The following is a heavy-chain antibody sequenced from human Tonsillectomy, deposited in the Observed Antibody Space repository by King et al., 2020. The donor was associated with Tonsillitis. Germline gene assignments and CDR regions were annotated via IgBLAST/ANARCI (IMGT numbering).Heavy chain of an antibody. Sequence: VQLVESGGGVVQPGRSLRLSCAASGFTFSNYDMHWVRQAPGKGLEWVALIAYDASYENYADSVKGRFAISRDNSKNTLYLEMNSLRVEDTAVYYCAKDGIRLSDLYFYLWGRGTLVTVSS. CDR1: GFTFSNYD. CDR3: AKDGIRLSDLYFYL. J-gene: IGHJ2*01. CDR2: IAYDASYE. D-gene: IGHD3-16*01. V-gene: IGHV3-30*18.